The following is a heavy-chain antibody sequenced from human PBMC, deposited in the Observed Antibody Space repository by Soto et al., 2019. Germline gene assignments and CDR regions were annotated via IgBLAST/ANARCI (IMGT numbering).Heavy chain of an antibody. CDR3: AKDLGYSGYDSHFDY. CDR2: MSYNASNK. D-gene: IGHD5-12*01. V-gene: IGHV3-30*18. J-gene: IGHJ4*02. CDR1: GFTFSNYA. Sequence: GGSLRLSCAASGFTFSNYAIHWVRQAPGKGLEWVAVMSYNASNKYYADSVKGRFTMSRDNSKNTLYLQMHSLRAEDTAVYYCAKDLGYSGYDSHFDYWGQGPLLTVFS.